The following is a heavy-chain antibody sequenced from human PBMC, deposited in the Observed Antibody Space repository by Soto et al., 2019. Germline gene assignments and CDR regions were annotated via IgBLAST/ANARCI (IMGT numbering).Heavy chain of an antibody. D-gene: IGHD3-16*01. CDR3: AKGPNSAWGYYYMDV. J-gene: IGHJ6*03. CDR2: LSYAGDT. V-gene: IGHV3-13*01. Sequence: GGSLRLSCAASGFTLSTYDVHWVRQATGKGLEWVAALSYAGDTYYPGSVKGRFTVSREGAKNSLYLQMNSLTAGDTAVYYCAKGPNSAWGYYYMDVWGKGTRVTVS. CDR1: GFTLSTYD.